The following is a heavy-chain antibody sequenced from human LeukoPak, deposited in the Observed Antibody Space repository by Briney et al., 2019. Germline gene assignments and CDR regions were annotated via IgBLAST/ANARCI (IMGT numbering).Heavy chain of an antibody. J-gene: IGHJ4*02. CDR1: GGSISSSSYY. Sequence: SETLSLTCTVSGGSISSSSYYWGWIRQPPGKGLEWIGSIYNSGSTYYNPSLKSRVTIFVDTSKNQFSLKLSSVTAADTAVYYCARHGPRFWGIYSYWGQGTLVTVSS. D-gene: IGHD3-16*01. CDR2: IYNSGST. CDR3: ARHGPRFWGIYSY. V-gene: IGHV4-39*01.